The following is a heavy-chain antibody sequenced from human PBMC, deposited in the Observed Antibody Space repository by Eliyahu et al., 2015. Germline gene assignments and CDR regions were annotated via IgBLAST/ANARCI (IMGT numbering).Heavy chain of an antibody. CDR1: GYTFTNXA. Sequence: QVQLVQSGAEXKKPGAXVXVSXKASGYTFTNXAVHWVRQAPGQRLEWMGWIHAASDTTKFSEKFQGRVSITRDRSASTVYMEMSSLTSEDTAVYYCAGDGLGTLPLYYWGQGTLVTVSS. V-gene: IGHV1-3*01. CDR2: IHAASDTT. J-gene: IGHJ4*02. D-gene: IGHD3-10*01. CDR3: AGDGLGTLPLYY.